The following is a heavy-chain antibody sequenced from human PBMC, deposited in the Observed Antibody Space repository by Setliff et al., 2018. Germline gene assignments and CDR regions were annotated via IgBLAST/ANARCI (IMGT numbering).Heavy chain of an antibody. CDR1: GYTFTGYY. V-gene: IGHV1-2*02. J-gene: IGHJ6*03. Sequence: ASVKVSCKASGYTFTGYYMHWVRQAPGQGLEWMGWINPNSGGTNYAQKFQGRVTMTRDTSISTAYMELSRLRSDNTAVYYCASVRLFKDTAMVPYYMDVWGKGTTVTVSS. D-gene: IGHD5-18*01. CDR2: INPNSGGT. CDR3: ASVRLFKDTAMVPYYMDV.